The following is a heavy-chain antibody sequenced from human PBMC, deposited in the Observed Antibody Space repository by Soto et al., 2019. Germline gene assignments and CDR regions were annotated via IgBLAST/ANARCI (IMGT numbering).Heavy chain of an antibody. J-gene: IGHJ5*02. Sequence: SETLSLTCTVSGDSVSKYYWNWIRQPAGKGLEWIGRIHSTRSPNYNPSLKSRVTMSVDTSKNQFSLKLNLTSVTAADTAVYYCARSPAYGDYANLDTWGQGTLVTAPQ. CDR2: IHSTRSP. CDR1: GDSVSKYY. V-gene: IGHV4-4*07. D-gene: IGHD4-17*01. CDR3: ARSPAYGDYANLDT.